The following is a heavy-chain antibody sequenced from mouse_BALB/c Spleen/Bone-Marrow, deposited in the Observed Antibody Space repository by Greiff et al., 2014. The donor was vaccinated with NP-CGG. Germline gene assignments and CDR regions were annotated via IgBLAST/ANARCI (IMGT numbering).Heavy chain of an antibody. V-gene: IGHV14-3*02. CDR3: ASSGKYEGWAMDY. Sequence: VQLKQSGAELVKPGASVKLSCTASGFNIKDTYMQWVKQRPEQGLEWIGRIDPANGNTKYVPTFQGKATITADTSSNTAYLQLSSLTSEVTAVYYGASSGKYEGWAMDYWGQGISVTVSP. CDR1: GFNIKDTY. CDR2: IDPANGNT. J-gene: IGHJ4*01. D-gene: IGHD2-1*01.